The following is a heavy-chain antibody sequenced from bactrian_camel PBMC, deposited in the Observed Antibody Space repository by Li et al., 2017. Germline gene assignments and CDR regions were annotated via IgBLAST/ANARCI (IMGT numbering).Heavy chain of an antibody. D-gene: IGHD1*01. CDR2: IEGEKRT. J-gene: IGHJ4*01. V-gene: IGHV3S10*01. Sequence: VQLVESGGGLVQPGGSLRLSCAVSGFSFSSNPVTWIRQAPGKGFEWVAWIEGEKRTAYADSVKGRFTISKDNAKDTVYLELNSLRTEDTAMYYCTKGAWGRCTDVSCYRPRGQWTQVTVS. CDR1: GFSFSSNP.